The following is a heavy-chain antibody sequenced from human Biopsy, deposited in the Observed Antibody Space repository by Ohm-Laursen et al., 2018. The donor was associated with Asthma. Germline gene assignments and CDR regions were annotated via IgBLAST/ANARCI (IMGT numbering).Heavy chain of an antibody. CDR3: ARKAGSCVSRTCYSLDF. CDR2: INSVFGTT. CDR1: GGTFNTYV. D-gene: IGHD2-15*01. J-gene: IGHJ4*02. V-gene: IGHV1-69*13. Sequence: SVKVSCKSLGGTFNTYVISWVRQAPGQGLEWMGGINSVFGTTTYPQKFQDRVTITADDSTSTVYMELSSLRSEDTAVYYCARKAGSCVSRTCYSLDFWGQGTLVTVSS.